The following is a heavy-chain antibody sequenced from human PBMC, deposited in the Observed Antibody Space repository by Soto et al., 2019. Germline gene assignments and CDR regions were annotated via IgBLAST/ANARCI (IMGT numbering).Heavy chain of an antibody. CDR1: GGSISSYY. CDR2: IYTSGST. J-gene: IGHJ6*02. Sequence: SETLSLTCTVSGGSISSYYWSWIRQPAGKGLEWIGRIYTSGSTNYNPSLKSRVTMSVDTSKNQFSLKLSSVTAADTAVYYCARGGALVDTAMVKYGMDVWGQGTTVTVSS. D-gene: IGHD5-18*01. V-gene: IGHV4-4*07. CDR3: ARGGALVDTAMVKYGMDV.